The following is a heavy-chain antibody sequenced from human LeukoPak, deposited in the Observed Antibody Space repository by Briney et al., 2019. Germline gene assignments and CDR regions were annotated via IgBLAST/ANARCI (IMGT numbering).Heavy chain of an antibody. CDR3: ASDYPNFNY. Sequence: GGSLRLSCAASGFTFSSYWMSWVRQAPGKGLEWVSLIYSDGSTYYADSVKGRFTISRDNSKNTLYLQMNSLRAEDTAVYYCASDYPNFNYWGQGTLVTVSS. J-gene: IGHJ4*02. CDR1: GFTFSSYW. V-gene: IGHV3-53*01. CDR2: IYSDGST.